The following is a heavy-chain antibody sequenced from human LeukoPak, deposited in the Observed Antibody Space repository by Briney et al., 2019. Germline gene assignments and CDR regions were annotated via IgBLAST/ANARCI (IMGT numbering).Heavy chain of an antibody. CDR3: ARDPKYYDTSGYYLGY. CDR2: IYSGGST. CDR1: GFIVSNNY. V-gene: IGHV3-53*01. J-gene: IGHJ4*02. D-gene: IGHD3-22*01. Sequence: PGGSLRLSCAASGFIVSNNYMSWVRQAPGKGLEWVSVIYSGGSTSYADSVKGRFTISRDNSRNTLYLQLNSLRAEDTAVYYCARDPKYYDTSGYYLGYWGQGTLVTVSS.